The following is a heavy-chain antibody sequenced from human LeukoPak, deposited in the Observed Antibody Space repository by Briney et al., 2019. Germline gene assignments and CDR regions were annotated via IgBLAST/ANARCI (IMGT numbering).Heavy chain of an antibody. CDR1: GFTFSSYA. CDR3: AKGEAAAGTSSWFDP. J-gene: IGHJ5*02. CDR2: ISGSGGST. D-gene: IGHD6-13*01. V-gene: IGHV3-23*01. Sequence: GGSLRLSCAASGFTFSSYAMSWVRQAPGKGLEWVSAISGSGGSTYYADSVKGRFTISRDNSKNTLYLQMNSLRAEDTAVYYCAKGEAAAGTSSWFDPWGQGTLVTVSS.